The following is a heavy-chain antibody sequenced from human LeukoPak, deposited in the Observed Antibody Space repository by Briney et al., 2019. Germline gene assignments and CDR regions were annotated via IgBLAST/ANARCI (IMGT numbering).Heavy chain of an antibody. CDR2: IYYSGST. D-gene: IGHD5-12*01. CDR3: AAIVATEYYYYGMDV. V-gene: IGHV4-59*06. CDR1: GGSISSYY. Sequence: SETLSLTCTVSGGSISSYYWSWIRQPPGKGLEWIGYIYYSGSTYYNPSLKSRVTISVDTSKNQFSLKLSSVTAADTAVYFCAAIVATEYYYYGMDVWGQGTTVTVSS. J-gene: IGHJ6*02.